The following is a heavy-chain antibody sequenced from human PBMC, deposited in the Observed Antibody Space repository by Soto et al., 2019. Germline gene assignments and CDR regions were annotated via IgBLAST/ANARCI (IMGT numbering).Heavy chain of an antibody. CDR2: ISSSGSTI. CDR1: GFTFSSYE. Sequence: GSLRLSCAASGFTFSSYEMNWVRQAPGKGLEWVSYISSSGSTIYYADSVKGRFTISRDNAKNSLYLQMNSLRAEDTAVYYCASTGEQRGYSYGLDYWGQGTLVTVSS. V-gene: IGHV3-48*03. J-gene: IGHJ4*02. D-gene: IGHD5-18*01. CDR3: ASTGEQRGYSYGLDY.